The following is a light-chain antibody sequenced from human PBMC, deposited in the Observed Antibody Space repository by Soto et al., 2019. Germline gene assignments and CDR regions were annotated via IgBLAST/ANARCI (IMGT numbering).Light chain of an antibody. CDR2: WAS. Sequence: DIVMTQSPDSLAVSLGERATINCKSSQSVLYISNNKNYLAWYQQKPGQPPTLLIYWASTRESGVPDRFSGSGSGTEFTLTISSLQAEDVAVYYCQQYYSIPRTFGQGTKVEIK. J-gene: IGKJ1*01. CDR1: QSVLYISNNKNY. CDR3: QQYYSIPRT. V-gene: IGKV4-1*01.